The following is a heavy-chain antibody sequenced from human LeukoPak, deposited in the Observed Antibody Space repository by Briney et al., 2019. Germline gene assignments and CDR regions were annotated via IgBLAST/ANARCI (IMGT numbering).Heavy chain of an antibody. CDR2: IIPILGTA. V-gene: IGHV1-69*08. Sequence: GSSVKVSCKASGGTFSSYTISWVRQAPGQGLEWMGRIIPILGTANYAQKFQGRVTITADKSTSTAYMELSSLRSEDTAVYYCARDGCSSTSCYDYYYMDVWGKGTTVTVSS. CDR3: ARDGCSSTSCYDYYYMDV. J-gene: IGHJ6*03. D-gene: IGHD2-2*01. CDR1: GGTFSSYT.